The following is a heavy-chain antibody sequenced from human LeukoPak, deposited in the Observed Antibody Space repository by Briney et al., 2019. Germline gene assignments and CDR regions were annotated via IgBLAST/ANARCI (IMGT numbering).Heavy chain of an antibody. Sequence: GGSLRLSCAASGFTFSSYAMHWVRQAPGKGLEYVSAISNNGGSTYYANSVKGRFTISRDNSKNTLYLQMGSLRAEDMAVYYCARGPYYYDSSGYYVIGDYWGQGTLVTVSS. V-gene: IGHV3-64*01. J-gene: IGHJ4*02. CDR2: ISNNGGST. CDR3: ARGPYYYDSSGYYVIGDY. D-gene: IGHD3-22*01. CDR1: GFTFSSYA.